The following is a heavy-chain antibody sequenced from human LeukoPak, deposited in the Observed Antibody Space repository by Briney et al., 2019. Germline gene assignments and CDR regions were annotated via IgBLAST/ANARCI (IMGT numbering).Heavy chain of an antibody. Sequence: GGSLRLSCAASGLTFSSYWMSWVRQAPGKGLEWVANIKQDGSEKYYVDSVKGRFTISRDNAKNSLYLQMNSLRAEDTAVYYCARDRGERGYSYGYSDYWGQGTLVTVSS. D-gene: IGHD5-18*01. CDR1: GLTFSSYW. CDR2: IKQDGSEK. V-gene: IGHV3-7*01. CDR3: ARDRGERGYSYGYSDY. J-gene: IGHJ4*02.